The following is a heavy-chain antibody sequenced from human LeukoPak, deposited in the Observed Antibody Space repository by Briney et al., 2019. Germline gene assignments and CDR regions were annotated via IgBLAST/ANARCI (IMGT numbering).Heavy chain of an antibody. D-gene: IGHD3-10*01. CDR3: ARLRSLLWFGELND. CDR1: GGSFSGYY. V-gene: IGHV4-34*01. Sequence: SETLSLTCAVYGGSFSGYYWSWIRQPPGHRLEWIGSIYYSGSTYYNPSLKSRVTISVDTSKNQFSLKLSSVTAADTAVYYCARLRSLLWFGELNDWGQGTLVTVSS. J-gene: IGHJ4*02. CDR2: IYYSGST.